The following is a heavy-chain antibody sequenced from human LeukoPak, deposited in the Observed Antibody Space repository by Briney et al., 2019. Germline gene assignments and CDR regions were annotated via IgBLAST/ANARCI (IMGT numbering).Heavy chain of an antibody. V-gene: IGHV3-23*01. CDR3: AKRYYYDSSGYYPLVSNIAPVDY. Sequence: GGSLRLSCAASGFTFSSYAMSWVRQAPGKGLEWVSAISGSGGSTYYADSVKGRFTISRDNSKNTLYLQMNSLRAEDTAVYYCAKRYYYDSSGYYPLVSNIAPVDYWGQGTLVTVSS. CDR1: GFTFSSYA. CDR2: ISGSGGST. D-gene: IGHD3-22*01. J-gene: IGHJ4*02.